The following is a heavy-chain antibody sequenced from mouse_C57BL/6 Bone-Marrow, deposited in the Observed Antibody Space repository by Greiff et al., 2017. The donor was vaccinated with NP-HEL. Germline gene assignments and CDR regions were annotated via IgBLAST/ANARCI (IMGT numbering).Heavy chain of an antibody. CDR3: ARSYYY. D-gene: IGHD1-1*01. J-gene: IGHJ3*01. CDR2: INPGSGGT. Sequence: VKLQESGAELVRPGASVKVSCKASGYAFTNYLIEWVKQRPGKGLEWIGVINPGSGGTNYNEKFKGKATLTADKSTSTAYMQRSSLTSEDSAVYFCARSYYYWGQGTLVTVAA. V-gene: IGHV1-54*01. CDR1: GYAFTNYL.